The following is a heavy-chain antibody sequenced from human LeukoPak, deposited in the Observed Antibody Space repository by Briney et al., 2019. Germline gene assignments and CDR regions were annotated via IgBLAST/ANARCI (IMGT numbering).Heavy chain of an antibody. CDR2: INHSEST. CDR1: GGSFSGYY. J-gene: IGHJ5*02. D-gene: IGHD2-2*01. V-gene: IGHV4-34*01. CDR3: ARVGGIVVVPAAIQTSSRNWFDP. Sequence: SETLSLTCAVYGGSFSGYYWSWIRQPPGKGLERIGEINHSESTNYNPSLKSRVTISVDTSKNQFSLKLSSVTAADTAVYYCARVGGIVVVPAAIQTSSRNWFDPWGQGTLVTVSS.